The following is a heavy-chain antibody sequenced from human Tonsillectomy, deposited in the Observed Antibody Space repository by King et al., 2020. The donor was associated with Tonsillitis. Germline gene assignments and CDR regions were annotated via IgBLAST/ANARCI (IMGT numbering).Heavy chain of an antibody. Sequence: VQLVESGGGLVQPGRSLRLSCAASGFTFDDYAMHWVRQAPGKGLEWVSGITWNSGSIVCADSVKGRFTISRDNPKNSLYLQMNSLRAEDTALYYCAKDIGTVVVVAATPFDYWGQGTLVTVSS. V-gene: IGHV3-9*01. CDR2: ITWNSGSI. D-gene: IGHD2-15*01. CDR1: GFTFDDYA. J-gene: IGHJ4*02. CDR3: AKDIGTVVVVAATPFDY.